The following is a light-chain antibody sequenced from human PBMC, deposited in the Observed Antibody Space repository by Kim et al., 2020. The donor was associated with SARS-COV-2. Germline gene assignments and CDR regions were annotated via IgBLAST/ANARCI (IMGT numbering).Light chain of an antibody. V-gene: IGKV3-15*01. CDR3: QQYRYYSYT. CDR2: GAS. CDR1: QSVSSN. Sequence: EIVMTQSPATLSVSPGERATLSCRASQSVSSNLAWYQQKPGQAPRLLIYGASTRATGIPGRFSGSGSGTEFTLTISSLQPDDFATYYCQQYRYYSYTFGPGTRWISN. J-gene: IGKJ3*01.